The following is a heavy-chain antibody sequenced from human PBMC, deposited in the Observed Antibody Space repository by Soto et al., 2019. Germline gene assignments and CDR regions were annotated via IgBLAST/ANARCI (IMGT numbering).Heavy chain of an antibody. Sequence: ASVKVSCKASGGTFSSYAISWVRQAPGQGLEWMGGIIPIFGTANYAQKFQGRVTITADDSTSTAYMELSSLRSEDTAVYYCARDRTGTTYYGMDVWGQGTTVTVSS. CDR3: ARDRTGTTYYGMDV. CDR1: GGTFSSYA. J-gene: IGHJ6*02. D-gene: IGHD1-7*01. CDR2: IIPIFGTA. V-gene: IGHV1-69*13.